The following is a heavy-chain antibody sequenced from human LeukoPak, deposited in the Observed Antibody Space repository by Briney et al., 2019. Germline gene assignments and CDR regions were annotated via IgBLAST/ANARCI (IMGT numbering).Heavy chain of an antibody. Sequence: GGSLRLACAASGFTFDDYGMSWVRQAPGKGLEWVSGINWNGGSTGYADSVKGRFTISRDNAKNSLYLQMNSLRAEDTALYYCARADTAMVTDYWGQGTLVTVSS. J-gene: IGHJ4*02. CDR1: GFTFDDYG. CDR2: INWNGGST. CDR3: ARADTAMVTDY. D-gene: IGHD5-18*01. V-gene: IGHV3-20*04.